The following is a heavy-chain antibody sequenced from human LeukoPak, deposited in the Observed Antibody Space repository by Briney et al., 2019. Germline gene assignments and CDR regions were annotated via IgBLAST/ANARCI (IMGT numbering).Heavy chain of an antibody. CDR2: ISGSGGST. J-gene: IGHJ4*02. CDR3: ARRWSMTAFDY. CDR1: GFTFSSYG. Sequence: GGTLRLSCAASGFTFSSYGMSWVRQAPGKGLEWVSAISGSGGSTYYADSVKGRFTFSRDNSKNTLYLQMNSLRAEDTAVYYCARRWSMTAFDYWGQGTLVTVSS. D-gene: IGHD6-13*01. V-gene: IGHV3-23*01.